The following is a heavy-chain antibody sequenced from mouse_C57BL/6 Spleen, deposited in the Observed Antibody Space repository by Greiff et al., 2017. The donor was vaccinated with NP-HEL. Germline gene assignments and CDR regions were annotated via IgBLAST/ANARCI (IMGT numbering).Heavy chain of an antibody. D-gene: IGHD2-4*01. CDR2: ISSGSSTI. J-gene: IGHJ3*01. V-gene: IGHV5-17*01. CDR1: GFTFSDYG. Sequence: EVMLVESGGGLVKPGGSLKLSCAASGFTFSDYGMHWVRQAPEKGLEWVAYISSGSSTIYYADTVKGRFTISRDNAKNTLFLQMTSLRSEDTAMYYCARSSDYVWFAYWGQGTLVTVSA. CDR3: ARSSDYVWFAY.